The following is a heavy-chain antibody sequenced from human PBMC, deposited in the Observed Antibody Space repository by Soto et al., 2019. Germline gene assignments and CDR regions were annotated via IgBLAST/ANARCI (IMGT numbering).Heavy chain of an antibody. CDR1: GYTFASYD. CDR3: ERGLVGATILN. D-gene: IGHD1-26*01. Sequence: ASVKVSCKASGYTFASYDINWVRQATGQGLEWMGWMNPNSGNTGYAQKFQGRVTMTRNTSISTAYMELSSLRSEDTAVNYSERGLVGATILNWGQGTLVTVSS. V-gene: IGHV1-8*01. CDR2: MNPNSGNT. J-gene: IGHJ4*02.